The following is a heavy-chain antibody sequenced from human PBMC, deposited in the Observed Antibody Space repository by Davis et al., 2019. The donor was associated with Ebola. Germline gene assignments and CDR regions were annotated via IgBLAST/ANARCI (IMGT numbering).Heavy chain of an antibody. Sequence: GESLKIPCAASGFTFSSYTMNWVRQAPGKGLEWVSYIGTRGDPTVYADSVKGRFTVSRDDANNSLSLLMNSLRDEDTAIYYGVRNYLFALDIWGQGTMVTVSS. CDR2: IGTRGDPT. D-gene: IGHD1-7*01. J-gene: IGHJ3*02. CDR1: GFTFSSYT. V-gene: IGHV3-48*02. CDR3: VRNYLFALDI.